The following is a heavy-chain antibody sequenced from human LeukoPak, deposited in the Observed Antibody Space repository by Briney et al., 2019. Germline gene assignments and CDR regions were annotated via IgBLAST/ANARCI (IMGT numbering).Heavy chain of an antibody. D-gene: IGHD3-16*01. CDR2: IYSGGST. CDR3: ARVSAFGTDYYYYGMDV. V-gene: IGHV3-66*01. Sequence: GGSLRLSCAASGFTVSSNYMSWGRQAPGTGLEWVSVIYSGGSTYYADSVKGRFTISRGNSKNTLYLQMNSLRAEDTAVYYCARVSAFGTDYYYYGMDVWGQGTTVTVSS. CDR1: GFTVSSNY. J-gene: IGHJ6*02.